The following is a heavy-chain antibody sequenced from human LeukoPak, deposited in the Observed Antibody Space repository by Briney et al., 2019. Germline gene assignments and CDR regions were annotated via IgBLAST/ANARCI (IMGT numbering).Heavy chain of an antibody. CDR1: GFTFSSYG. Sequence: PGGSLRLSCAASGFTFSSYGMHWVRQAPGKGLEWVAFIRYDGSNKYYADSVKGRFTISRDNSKNTLYLQMNSLRAEDTAVYYCAKDFSGRLGSVVGDAFDIWGQGTMVTVSS. CDR3: AKDFSGRLGSVVGDAFDI. J-gene: IGHJ3*02. CDR2: IRYDGSNK. V-gene: IGHV3-30*02. D-gene: IGHD3-10*01.